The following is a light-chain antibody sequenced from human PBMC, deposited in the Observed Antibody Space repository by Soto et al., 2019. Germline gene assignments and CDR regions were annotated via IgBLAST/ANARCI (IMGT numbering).Light chain of an antibody. CDR2: EAT. Sequence: DIQMTQSPSSLSASLGDTVTIXXRASQGLKFLAWYQQKPGKAPRILIYEATNLQSGVPPRFSGSGSGTDFTLTISSLQPEDFATYFCQQANSFPITFGQGTRLEIK. V-gene: IGKV1-12*01. J-gene: IGKJ5*01. CDR3: QQANSFPIT. CDR1: QGLKF.